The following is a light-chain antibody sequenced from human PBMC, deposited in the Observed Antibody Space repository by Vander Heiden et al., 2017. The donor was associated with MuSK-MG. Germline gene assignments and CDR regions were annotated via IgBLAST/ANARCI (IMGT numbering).Light chain of an antibody. CDR2: EVN. V-gene: IGLV2-8*01. Sequence: QSALTQPPSASGSPGQSVTIPCRGTSSGIGEYKYVSWYQQHPGKAPKLIIFEVNRRPSGVPDRFSGSKSGNTASLTVSGLQADDEADYYCSSFTGSTNVFGSGTKVTVL. CDR3: SSFTGSTNV. J-gene: IGLJ1*01. CDR1: SSGIGEYKY.